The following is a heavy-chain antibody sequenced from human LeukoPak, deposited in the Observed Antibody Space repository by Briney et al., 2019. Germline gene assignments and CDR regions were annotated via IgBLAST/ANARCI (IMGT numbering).Heavy chain of an antibody. CDR2: IKQDGTER. V-gene: IGHV3-7*04. Sequence: GGSLRLSCAASGFTFSSYWMTWVRQAPGKGLEWVANIKQDGTERYYVDSVKGRFTISRDNAKNSLYLQMTSMRVEDTAVYYCARGGLVGFCRGTSCYSWFDPWGQGTLVSVSS. J-gene: IGHJ5*02. CDR3: ARGGLVGFCRGTSCYSWFDP. CDR1: GFTFSSYW. D-gene: IGHD2-2*01.